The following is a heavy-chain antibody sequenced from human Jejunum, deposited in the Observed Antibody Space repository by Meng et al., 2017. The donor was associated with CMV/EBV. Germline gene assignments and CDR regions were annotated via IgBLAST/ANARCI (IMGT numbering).Heavy chain of an antibody. CDR2: INPSGGST. CDR1: FTSYY. CDR3: ARDGGYCSSTSCYKGGYFDY. V-gene: IGHV1-46*01. D-gene: IGHD2-2*02. Sequence: FTSYYMHWVRQAPGQGLEWMGIINPSGGSTSYAQKFQGRVTMTRDTSTSTVYMELSSLRSEDTAVYYCARDGGYCSSTSCYKGGYFDYWGQGTLVTVSS. J-gene: IGHJ4*02.